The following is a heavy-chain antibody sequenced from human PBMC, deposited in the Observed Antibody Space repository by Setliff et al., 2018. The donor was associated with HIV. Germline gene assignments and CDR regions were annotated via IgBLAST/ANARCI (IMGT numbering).Heavy chain of an antibody. CDR3: VRHVSSSAVFDP. CDR1: GYRFTDYW. Sequence: GESLKISCRGSGYRFTDYWIGWVRQMPGKGLEWMGIIYPGDSDTRYSPSFQGQVTLSVDKSISTAYLQWSSLKASDTAMYYCVRHVSSSAVFDPWGQGTLVTVSS. V-gene: IGHV5-51*01. J-gene: IGHJ5*02. CDR2: IYPGDSDT. D-gene: IGHD3-10*01.